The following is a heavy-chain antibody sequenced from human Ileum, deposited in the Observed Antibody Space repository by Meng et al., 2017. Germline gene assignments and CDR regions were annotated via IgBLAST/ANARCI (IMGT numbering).Heavy chain of an antibody. J-gene: IGHJ4*02. V-gene: IGHV4-4*02. CDR2: IYLAGSP. Sequence: QVQMQEWGPGLVETSGALSLTCTVSCGSIRSSSYWSWVRQSPGKGLEWIGQIYLAGSPNYNPSLESRVTISVDKSKNQFSLRLTSVTAADTATFYCVRHGGKYFDSWGQGTLVTVSS. D-gene: IGHD2-15*01. CDR1: CGSIRSSSY. CDR3: VRHGGKYFDS.